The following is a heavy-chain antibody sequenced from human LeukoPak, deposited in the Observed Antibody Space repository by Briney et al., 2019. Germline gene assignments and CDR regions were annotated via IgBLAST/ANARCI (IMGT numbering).Heavy chain of an antibody. D-gene: IGHD3-10*01. Sequence: GGSLRLSCAASGFTFSSYAMSWVRQAPGKGLEWVSAISGSGGSTYYADSVKGRFTISRDNAKNTLYLQMSSLRAEDTAVYYCAKGGGQGSLPLDFDYWGQGTLVTVSS. V-gene: IGHV3-23*01. J-gene: IGHJ4*02. CDR1: GFTFSSYA. CDR3: AKGGGQGSLPLDFDY. CDR2: ISGSGGST.